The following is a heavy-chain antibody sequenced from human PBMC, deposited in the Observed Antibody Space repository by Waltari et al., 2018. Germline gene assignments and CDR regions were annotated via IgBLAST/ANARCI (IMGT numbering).Heavy chain of an antibody. D-gene: IGHD3-10*01. Sequence: QLQLQESGPGLVKPSETLSLTCTFSGVSISSSSHYWGWIRQPPGKGLEWIGSIYYSGSTYYNPSLKSRVTISVDTSKNQFSLKLSSVTAADTAVYYCARVSMVQGNAFDIWGQGTMVTVSS. J-gene: IGHJ3*02. CDR2: IYYSGST. CDR3: ARVSMVQGNAFDI. CDR1: GVSISSSSHY. V-gene: IGHV4-39*07.